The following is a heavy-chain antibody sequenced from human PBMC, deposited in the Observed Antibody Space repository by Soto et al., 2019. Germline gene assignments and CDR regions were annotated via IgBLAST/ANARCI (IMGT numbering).Heavy chain of an antibody. CDR2: TYYRSKWYN. Sequence: SQTLSLTCAISGGSVSSNSAAWNWIRQSPSRGLEWLGRTYYRSKWYNDYAVSVKSRITINPDTSKNQFSLQLNSVTPDDTAVYYCAQGGIAAAGTLSWFDPWGQGTLVTVSS. D-gene: IGHD6-13*01. J-gene: IGHJ5*02. V-gene: IGHV6-1*01. CDR1: GGSVSSNSAA. CDR3: AQGGIAAAGTLSWFDP.